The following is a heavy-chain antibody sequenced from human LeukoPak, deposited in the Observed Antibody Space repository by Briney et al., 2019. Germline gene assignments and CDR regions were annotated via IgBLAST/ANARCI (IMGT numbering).Heavy chain of an antibody. CDR2: IKPDGSEK. Sequence: PGGSLRLSCAASGFTFSNYWMTWFRQTPGKGLEWVGNIKPDGSEKYYVDSVKGRFTISRDNAKNSLFLQMCSLRVEDTAIYYCARDYVWGSSESDYWGQGTLVTVSS. CDR1: GFTFSNYW. CDR3: ARDYVWGSSESDY. D-gene: IGHD7-27*01. V-gene: IGHV3-7*01. J-gene: IGHJ4*02.